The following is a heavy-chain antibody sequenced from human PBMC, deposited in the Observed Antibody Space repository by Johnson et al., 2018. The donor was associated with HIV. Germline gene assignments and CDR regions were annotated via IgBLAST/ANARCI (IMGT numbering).Heavy chain of an antibody. V-gene: IGHV3-7*05. CDR3: AREGGVTTVDGFDI. CDR2: IKQDGSEK. Sequence: VQLVESGGGLVQPGGSLRLSCAASGFTFSSYWMSWVRQAPGKGLEWVANIKQDGSEKYYVDSVKGRFTISRDNAKNSLYLQMNSLRAEDTAVYYCAREGGVTTVDGFDIWGQGTMVTVSS. J-gene: IGHJ3*02. CDR1: GFTFSSYW. D-gene: IGHD4-17*01.